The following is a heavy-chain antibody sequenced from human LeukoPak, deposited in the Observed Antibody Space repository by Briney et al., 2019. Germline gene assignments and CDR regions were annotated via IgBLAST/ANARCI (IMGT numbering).Heavy chain of an antibody. V-gene: IGHV4-34*01. Sequence: SETLSLTCAIYGGSLSDSYWSWIRQPPGRGLEWIGEVYHAGSTNYNPSLKTRVTISVDTSKNQFSLEVTSVTAADTAVYCCARGPTRIFDYWGQGILVTVSS. CDR1: GGSLSDSY. CDR2: VYHAGST. J-gene: IGHJ4*02. CDR3: ARGPTRIFDY.